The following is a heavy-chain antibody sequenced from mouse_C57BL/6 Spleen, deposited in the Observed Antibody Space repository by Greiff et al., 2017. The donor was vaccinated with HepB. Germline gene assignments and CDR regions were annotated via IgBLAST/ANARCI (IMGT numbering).Heavy chain of an antibody. CDR1: DSEVFPIAY. CDR2: ILPSIGRT. CDR3: AREDYGSSHWYFDV. Sequence: QVQLKQSGSELRSPGSSVKLSCKDFDSEVFPIAYMSWVRQKPGHGFEWIGGILPSIGRTIYGEKFEDKATLDADTLSNTAYLELNSLTSEDSAIYYCAREDYGSSHWYFDVWGTGTTVTVSS. D-gene: IGHD1-1*01. V-gene: IGHV15-2*01. J-gene: IGHJ1*03.